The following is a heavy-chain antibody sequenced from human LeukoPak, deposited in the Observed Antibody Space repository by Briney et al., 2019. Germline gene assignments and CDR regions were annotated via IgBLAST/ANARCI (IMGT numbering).Heavy chain of an antibody. CDR2: IFISGST. V-gene: IGHV4-4*07. CDR3: ARGNGWYKFDY. J-gene: IGHJ4*02. CDR1: GGSINADY. D-gene: IGHD6-19*01. Sequence: SETLSLTCTVSGGSINADYWNWIRQPAGKGLEWIGRIFISGSTTYNPSLKSRVAMSVDTSKNQFSLKLSSVTAADTAVYYCARGNGWYKFDYWGQGTLVTVSS.